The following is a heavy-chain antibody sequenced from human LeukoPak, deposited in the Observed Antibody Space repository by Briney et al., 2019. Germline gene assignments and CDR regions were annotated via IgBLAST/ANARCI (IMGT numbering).Heavy chain of an antibody. CDR2: INHSGST. CDR3: ARFRRFGYYYMDV. J-gene: IGHJ6*03. V-gene: IGHV4-34*01. CDR1: GGSFSGYY. D-gene: IGHD3-16*01. Sequence: KPSETLSLTCAVYGGSFSGYYWSWIRQPPGKGLEWIGEINHSGSTNYNPSLKSRVTISVDTSKNQFSLKLSSVTAADTAVYYCARFRRFGYYYMDVWGKGTTVTVSS.